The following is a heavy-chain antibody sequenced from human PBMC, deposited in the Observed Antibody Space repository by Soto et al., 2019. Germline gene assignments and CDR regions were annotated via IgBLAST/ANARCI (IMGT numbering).Heavy chain of an antibody. CDR2: INHSGST. V-gene: IGHV4-34*01. CDR3: ARGQDYGGNSYYFDY. Sequence: QVQLQQWGAGLLKPSETLSLTCAVYGGSFSGYYWSWIRQPPGKGLEWIGEINHSGSTNYNPSLKSRVTRSVDTSKNQFAMKLSSVTAADTAVYYCARGQDYGGNSYYFDYWGQGTLVTVSS. D-gene: IGHD4-17*01. CDR1: GGSFSGYY. J-gene: IGHJ4*02.